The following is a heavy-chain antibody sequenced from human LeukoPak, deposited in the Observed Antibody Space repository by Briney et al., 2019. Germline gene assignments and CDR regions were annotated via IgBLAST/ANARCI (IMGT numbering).Heavy chain of an antibody. V-gene: IGHV3-74*01. CDR1: GFTFRTYW. J-gene: IGHJ4*02. CDR2: INSDGSVT. CDR3: VRDFYESSGPYYFGY. D-gene: IGHD3-22*01. Sequence: AGSLRLSSAASGFTFRTYWMHWLRQDPGQGLMWVSRINSDGSVTVYADSVKGRFTISRDNAKNTLFLRMRNLRAEDTAVYYCVRDFYESSGPYYFGYWGQGTRVTVSS.